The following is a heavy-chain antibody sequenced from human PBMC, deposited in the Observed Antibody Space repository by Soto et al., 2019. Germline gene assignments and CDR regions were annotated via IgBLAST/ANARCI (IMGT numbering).Heavy chain of an antibody. CDR1: GFTLTNYF. D-gene: IGHD1-1*01. CDR2: INNRGSAI. Sequence: QVQLVDSGGGLVKPGGSLRLSCTASGFTLTNYFVSWIRQAPGKGLEWIAYINNRGSAIYYTDSVKGRFTISRDNAKNSLFLQMGRLRAEDTAVYYCASQLWSHDPFDVWGRETMVNVSS. CDR3: ASQLWSHDPFDV. V-gene: IGHV3-11*01. J-gene: IGHJ3*01.